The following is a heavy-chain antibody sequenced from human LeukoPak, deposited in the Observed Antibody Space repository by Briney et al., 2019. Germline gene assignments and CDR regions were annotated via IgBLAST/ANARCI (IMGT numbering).Heavy chain of an antibody. V-gene: IGHV4-34*01. D-gene: IGHD6-13*01. CDR2: INHSGST. Sequence: PSETLSLTCAVYGGSFSGYYWSWIRQPPGKGLEWIGEINHSGSTNYNPSLKSRVTISVDTSKNQFSLKLSSVTAADTAVYYCASRYSSSYGYWGQGTLVTVSS. J-gene: IGHJ4*02. CDR3: ASRYSSSYGY. CDR1: GGSFSGYY.